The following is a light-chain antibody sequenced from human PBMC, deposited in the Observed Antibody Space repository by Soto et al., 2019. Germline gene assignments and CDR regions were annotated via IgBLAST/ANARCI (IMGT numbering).Light chain of an antibody. Sequence: EIVLTQSPGTLSLSPGERATLSCRDSQSVSSTYLAWYQQKPGQAPRLLIYGASNRATGIPDRFSGSGSGTDFTLTISRLEPEDFAVYYCQQYGGSRWTFGQGTRVDI. J-gene: IGKJ1*01. CDR1: QSVSSTY. CDR3: QQYGGSRWT. V-gene: IGKV3-20*01. CDR2: GAS.